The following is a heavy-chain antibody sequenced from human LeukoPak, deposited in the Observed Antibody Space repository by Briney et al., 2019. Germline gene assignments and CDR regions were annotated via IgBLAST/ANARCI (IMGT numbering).Heavy chain of an antibody. Sequence: PSETLSLTCTVSGASISSDSYLWAWIRQPPGKGLDWIGSIFYSGSTYYNPSLKSRVTTSVDTSKDQFSLKLRSVTAADTAVYYCARLYRYYYGSGTYVAGWFDPWGQGTLVTVSS. CDR3: ARLYRYYYGSGTYVAGWFDP. CDR1: GASISSDSYL. V-gene: IGHV4-39*01. CDR2: IFYSGST. J-gene: IGHJ5*02. D-gene: IGHD3-10*01.